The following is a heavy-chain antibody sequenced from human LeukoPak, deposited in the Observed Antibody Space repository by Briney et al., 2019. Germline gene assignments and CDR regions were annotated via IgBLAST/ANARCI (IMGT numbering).Heavy chain of an antibody. CDR2: INSDGSST. D-gene: IGHD1-26*01. CDR1: GFTFSSYW. V-gene: IGHV3-74*01. CDR3: ATGASGSYGLDY. J-gene: IGHJ4*02. Sequence: GGSLRLSCAASGFTFSSYWMHWVRQAPGKGLVWVSRINSDGSSTNYADSVKGRFTISRDNAKNTLYLQMNSLRAADTAVYYCATGASGSYGLDYWGQGTLVTVSS.